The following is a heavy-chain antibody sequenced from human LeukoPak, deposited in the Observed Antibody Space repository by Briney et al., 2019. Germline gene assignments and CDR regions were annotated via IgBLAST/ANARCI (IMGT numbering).Heavy chain of an antibody. CDR1: GYPFTRYD. V-gene: IGHV1-18*01. D-gene: IGHD5-18*01. CDR2: ISAYNSNT. J-gene: IGHJ4*02. CDR3: ARLGRGYSYGAPLYYFDY. Sequence: ASVKVSCKASGYPFTRYDINWVRQAPGHRLEWRGWISAYNSNTNYAHKLQGRVTMTTDTSTSTAYMELRSLRSDDAAVYYCARLGRGYSYGAPLYYFDYWGQGTLVTVSS.